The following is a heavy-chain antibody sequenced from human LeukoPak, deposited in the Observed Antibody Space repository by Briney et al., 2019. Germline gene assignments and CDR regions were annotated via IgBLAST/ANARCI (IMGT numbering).Heavy chain of an antibody. J-gene: IGHJ4*02. CDR2: ISYDGSNK. V-gene: IGHV3-30*18. CDR3: AKGPGSGPYYFDY. CDR1: GFTFSSYG. D-gene: IGHD2-15*01. Sequence: PGGSLRLSCAASGFTFSSYGMHWVRQAPGKGLEWVAVISYDGSNKYYADSVKGRFTISRDNSKNTLYLQMNSLRAEDTAVYYCAKGPGSGPYYFDYWGQGTLVTVSS.